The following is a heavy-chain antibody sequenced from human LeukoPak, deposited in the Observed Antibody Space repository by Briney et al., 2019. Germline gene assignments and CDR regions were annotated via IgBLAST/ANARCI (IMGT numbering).Heavy chain of an antibody. D-gene: IGHD1-1*01. CDR2: IYYSGRT. V-gene: IGHV4-59*01. CDR3: VSDDISMTGTIAY. Sequence: SETLSLTCTVSGGSISSSYWSWIRQPPGKGLEWIGYIYYSGRTNYNPSLKSRVTISVDTSKKQLSLKVRSVTAADTAVYYCVSDDISMTGTIAYWGLGTQVTVSS. J-gene: IGHJ4*02. CDR1: GGSISSSY.